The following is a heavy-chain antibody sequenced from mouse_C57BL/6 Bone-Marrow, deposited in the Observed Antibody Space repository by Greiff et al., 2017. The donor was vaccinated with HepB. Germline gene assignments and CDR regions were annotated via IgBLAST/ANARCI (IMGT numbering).Heavy chain of an antibody. CDR3: ARQGNYYGNDY. CDR2: ISSGGSYT. J-gene: IGHJ2*01. D-gene: IGHD1-1*01. CDR1: GFTFSSYG. Sequence: DVMLVESGGDLVKPGGSLKLSCAASGFTFSSYGMSWVRQTPDKRLEWVATISSGGSYTYYPDSVKGRFTISRDNAKNTLYLQMSSLKSEDTAMYYCARQGNYYGNDYWGQGTTLTVSS. V-gene: IGHV5-6*02.